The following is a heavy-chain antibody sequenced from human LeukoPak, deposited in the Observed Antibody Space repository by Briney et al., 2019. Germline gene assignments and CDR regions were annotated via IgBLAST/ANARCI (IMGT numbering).Heavy chain of an antibody. D-gene: IGHD2-15*01. V-gene: IGHV4-30-4*08. J-gene: IGHJ6*03. CDR2: IYYSGST. Sequence: SQTLSLTCTVSGGSISSGDYYWSWIRQPPGKGLEWIGYIYYSGSTYYNPSLKSRVTISVDTSKNQFSLKLSSVTAADTAVYYCARAIYCSGGSCYLGKYYYYYMDVWAKGPRSPSP. CDR1: GGSISSGDYY. CDR3: ARAIYCSGGSCYLGKYYYYYMDV.